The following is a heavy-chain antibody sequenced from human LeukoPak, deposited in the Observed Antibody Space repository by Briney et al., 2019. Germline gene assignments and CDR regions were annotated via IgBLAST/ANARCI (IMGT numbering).Heavy chain of an antibody. J-gene: IGHJ4*02. Sequence: SETLSLTCTVSRGSISGDYWSWIRQPAGEGLEWIGLIYTSGTTNYNPSLMSRVTMSLDTSKNQFSLKLSSVTAADTAVYYCARGIESYGDYGYWGQGILVTVSS. CDR2: IYTSGTT. V-gene: IGHV4-4*07. CDR3: ARGIESYGDYGY. CDR1: RGSISGDY. D-gene: IGHD4-17*01.